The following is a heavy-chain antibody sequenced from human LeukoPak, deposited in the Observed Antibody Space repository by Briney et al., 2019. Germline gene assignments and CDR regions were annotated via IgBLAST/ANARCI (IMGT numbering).Heavy chain of an antibody. J-gene: IGHJ6*02. CDR2: IKQDGSAK. CDR1: GFKFSNYW. CDR3: VVAGIVSKNMDV. Sequence: GGSLRLSCAASGFKFSNYWMSWVRQAPGKGPQWVANIKQDGSAKYYVDSVKGRFTISRDNANSSLYLQMNSLRVEDTAVYYCVVAGIVSKNMDVWGQGTTVTVSS. D-gene: IGHD6-19*01. V-gene: IGHV3-7*01.